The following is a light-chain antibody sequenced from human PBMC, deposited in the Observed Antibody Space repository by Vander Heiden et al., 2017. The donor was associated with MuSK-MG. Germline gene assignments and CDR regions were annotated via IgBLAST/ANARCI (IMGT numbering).Light chain of an antibody. CDR1: QGISTN. J-gene: IGKJ1*01. CDR2: GAS. Sequence: DIQMAQSPSSLSASVGDRVTISCRPSQGISTNLAWYQMKPGKAPKLLIYGASTLQTGVASRFSGSGSGTDFTLTISSLQPEDFATYYCQQTYSVPPWTFGQGTKVEI. CDR3: QQTYSVPPWT. V-gene: IGKV1-39*01.